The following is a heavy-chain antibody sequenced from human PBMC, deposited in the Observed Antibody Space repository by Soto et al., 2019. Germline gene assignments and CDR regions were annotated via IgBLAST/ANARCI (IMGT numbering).Heavy chain of an antibody. V-gene: IGHV3-30-3*01. D-gene: IGHD6-13*01. CDR2: ISYDGSNK. J-gene: IGHJ4*02. CDR1: GFTFSSYA. Sequence: GGSLRLSCAAAGFTFSSYAMHWVRQAPGKGLEWVAVISYDGSNKYYADSVKGRFTISRDNSKNTLYLQMNSLRAEDTAVYYCARDSSSWYRGHFDYWGQGTLVTVSS. CDR3: ARDSSSWYRGHFDY.